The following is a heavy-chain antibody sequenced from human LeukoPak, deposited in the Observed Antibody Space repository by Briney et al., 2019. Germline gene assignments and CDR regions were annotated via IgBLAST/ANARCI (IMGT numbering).Heavy chain of an antibody. D-gene: IGHD5-12*01. CDR2: TRNKANSYTT. J-gene: IGHJ4*02. CDR1: GFTFSDHY. Sequence: GGSLRLSCAASGFTFSDHYMDWVRQAPGKGLEWVGRTRNKANSYTTEYAASVKGRLTISRDDSKNSLYLQMNSLKTEDTAVYYCARYSGYDSPFDYWGQGTLVTVSS. CDR3: ARYSGYDSPFDY. V-gene: IGHV3-72*01.